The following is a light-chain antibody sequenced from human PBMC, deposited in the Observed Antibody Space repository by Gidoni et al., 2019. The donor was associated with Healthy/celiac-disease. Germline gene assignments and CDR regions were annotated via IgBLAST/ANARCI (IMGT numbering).Light chain of an antibody. CDR2: GAS. CDR3: QQYNNWPPIT. Sequence: EIVMTQSPATLSVSPGERATLSCRASQSVSSNLAWYQQKPGQAPRLLIYGASTMATGIPSRFSGSGSGTEFTLTISILQSEDFAVYYCQQYNNWPPITFGQXTRLEIK. CDR1: QSVSSN. V-gene: IGKV3-15*01. J-gene: IGKJ5*01.